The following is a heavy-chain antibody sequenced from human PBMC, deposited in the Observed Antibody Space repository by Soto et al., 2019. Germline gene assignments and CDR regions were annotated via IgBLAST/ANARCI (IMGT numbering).Heavy chain of an antibody. CDR3: AREAITGTTRGHFDD. CDR1: GGSISSNY. Sequence: SETLSLTCTVSGGSISSNYWSWIRQPPGKGLEWIGYIYYSGSTNYNPSLKSRVTISVDTSKNQFSLKLSSVTAADTAVYYCAREAITGTTRGHFDDWGQGTLVTVAS. D-gene: IGHD1-7*01. V-gene: IGHV4-59*01. J-gene: IGHJ4*02. CDR2: IYYSGST.